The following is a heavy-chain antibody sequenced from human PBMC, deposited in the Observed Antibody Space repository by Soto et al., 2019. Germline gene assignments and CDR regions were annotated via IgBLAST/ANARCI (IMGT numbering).Heavy chain of an antibody. J-gene: IGHJ4*02. V-gene: IGHV4-30-2*01. CDR3: ARGPPFGR. D-gene: IGHD3-3*01. CDR2: IYHSGST. CDR1: GGSISNGGYS. Sequence: QLQLQESGSGLVKPSQTLSLTCAVSGGSISNGGYSWSWIRQPPGKGLEWIGYIYHSGSTYYNPSRKRRVSVAVARAENQFSLKLSSVTAAETAVYYCARGPPFGRWCQGTLITGSS.